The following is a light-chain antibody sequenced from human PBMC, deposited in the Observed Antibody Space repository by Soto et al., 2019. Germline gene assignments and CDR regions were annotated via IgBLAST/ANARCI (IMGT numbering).Light chain of an antibody. V-gene: IGKV3-15*01. CDR3: QQYRNWYT. CDR2: GAS. CDR1: QNINYN. Sequence: EIVMTQSPATLSVSPGERVTLSCRASQNINYNLAWYQQKPGQAPRLLIQGASTRATGIPVRFSGSGSGTDFTLTISSLQSEDFAIYYCQQYRNWYTFGQGTKLEIK. J-gene: IGKJ2*01.